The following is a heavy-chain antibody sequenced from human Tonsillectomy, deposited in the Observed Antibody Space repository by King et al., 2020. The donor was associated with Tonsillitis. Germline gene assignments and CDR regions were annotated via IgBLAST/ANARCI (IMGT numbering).Heavy chain of an antibody. V-gene: IGHV3-48*03. D-gene: IGHD3-22*01. Sequence: VQLVESGGGLVQPGGSLRLSCAASGFTFSSYEMNWVRQAPGKGLEWVSYISSSGSTIYYADSVKGRFTISRDNAKNSLYLQMNSLRAEDTAVYYCAREGIDYYDSSGYYRVDAFDIWGKGTMVTVSS. CDR1: GFTFSSYE. CDR3: AREGIDYYDSSGYYRVDAFDI. J-gene: IGHJ3*02. CDR2: ISSSGSTI.